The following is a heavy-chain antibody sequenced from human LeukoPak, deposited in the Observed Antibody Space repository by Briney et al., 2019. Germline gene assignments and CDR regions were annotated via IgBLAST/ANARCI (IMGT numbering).Heavy chain of an antibody. J-gene: IGHJ3*02. Sequence: SETLSLTCSVFSDSISPNYWTWIRQSPGKGLEWIGYVYYTGRTKYNPSLQSRLTISLDTSNNHFSLQLSSVTTADTAVYYCARLLDSDNSGAPDTFDMWGQGTMATVSS. CDR1: SDSISPNY. D-gene: IGHD3-22*01. V-gene: IGHV4-59*01. CDR3: ARLLDSDNSGAPDTFDM. CDR2: VYYTGRT.